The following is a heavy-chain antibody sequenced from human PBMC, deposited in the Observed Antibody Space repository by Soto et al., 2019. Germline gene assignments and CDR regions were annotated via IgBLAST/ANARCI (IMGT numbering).Heavy chain of an antibody. CDR3: TTEFFSTPYYDSSGYAFDI. CDR1: GFTFSNAW. V-gene: IGHV3-15*01. CDR2: IKSKTDGGTT. J-gene: IGHJ3*02. Sequence: GGSLRLSCAAAGFTFSNAWMSWVRQAPGKGLEWVGRIKSKTDGGTTDYAAPVKGRFTISRHDSKNTLYLQMNSLKTEDTAVYYCTTEFFSTPYYDSSGYAFDIWGQGTMVTVSS. D-gene: IGHD3-22*01.